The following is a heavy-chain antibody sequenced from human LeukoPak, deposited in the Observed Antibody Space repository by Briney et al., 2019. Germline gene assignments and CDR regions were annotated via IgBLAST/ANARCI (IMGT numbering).Heavy chain of an antibody. D-gene: IGHD6-19*01. V-gene: IGHV1-18*01. CDR2: ISAYNGNT. CDR1: GGTFSSFT. J-gene: IGHJ4*02. Sequence: ASVKVSCKASGGTFSSFTISWVRQAPGQGLEWMGWISAYNGNTNYAQKLQGRVTMTTDTSTSTAYMELRSLRSDDTAVYYCARKEYSSGGVDYWGQGTLVTVSS. CDR3: ARKEYSSGGVDY.